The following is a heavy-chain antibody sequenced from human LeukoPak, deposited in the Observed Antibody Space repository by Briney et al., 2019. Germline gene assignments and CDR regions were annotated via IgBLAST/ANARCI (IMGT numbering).Heavy chain of an antibody. Sequence: SVKVSCKASGGTFSSYAISWVRQAPGQGLEWMGRIIPILGIANYAQKFQGRVTITADKSTSTAYMELSSLRSENTAVYYCARDAYYDSSGGWGQGTLVTVSS. V-gene: IGHV1-69*04. CDR3: ARDAYYDSSGG. D-gene: IGHD3-22*01. CDR2: IIPILGIA. CDR1: GGTFSSYA. J-gene: IGHJ4*02.